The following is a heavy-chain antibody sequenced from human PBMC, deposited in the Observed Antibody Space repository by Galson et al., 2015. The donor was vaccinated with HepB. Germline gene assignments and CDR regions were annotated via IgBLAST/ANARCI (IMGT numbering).Heavy chain of an antibody. D-gene: IGHD1-26*01. Sequence: SLRLSCAASGFTFTSYAMHWVRQAPGKGLEYFSTISSHGGTTYYADSVKGRFTISRDNSKHTLFLQMSSLRTEDTAVYYCVKGSGNYDAPFDYWGQGTLVTVSS. CDR3: VKGSGNYDAPFDY. V-gene: IGHV3-64D*06. CDR2: ISSHGGTT. J-gene: IGHJ4*02. CDR1: GFTFTSYA.